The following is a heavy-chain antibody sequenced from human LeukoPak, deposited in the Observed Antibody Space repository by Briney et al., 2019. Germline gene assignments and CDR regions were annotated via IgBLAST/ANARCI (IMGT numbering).Heavy chain of an antibody. Sequence: GGSLRLSCAASGFTFSSQAMHWVRQAPGKGLEWVAVVSYDGSEKHYADPVKGRFTISRDNSKNTLYLQMSSLRAEDTAMYYCAREGNSGYYPYWGQGILVTVSS. J-gene: IGHJ4*02. CDR3: AREGNSGYYPY. D-gene: IGHD3-22*01. CDR1: GFTFSSQA. CDR2: VSYDGSEK. V-gene: IGHV3-30-3*01.